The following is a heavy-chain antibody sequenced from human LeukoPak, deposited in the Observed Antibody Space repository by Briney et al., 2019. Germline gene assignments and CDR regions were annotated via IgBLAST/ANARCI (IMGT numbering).Heavy chain of an antibody. J-gene: IGHJ6*02. D-gene: IGHD4-17*01. Sequence: GGSLRLSCAASGFTVSSNYMSWVRQAPGKGLEWVSVIYSGGSTYYADSVKGRFTISRDNSKNTLYLQMNSLRAEDTAVYYCARDQAVTTSGIYYYYGMDVWGQGTAVTVSS. CDR2: IYSGGST. CDR3: ARDQAVTTSGIYYYYGMDV. V-gene: IGHV3-66*01. CDR1: GFTVSSNY.